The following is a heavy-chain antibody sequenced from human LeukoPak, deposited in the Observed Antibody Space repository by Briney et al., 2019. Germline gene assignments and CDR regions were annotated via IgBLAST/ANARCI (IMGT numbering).Heavy chain of an antibody. Sequence: GGSLRLSCAASGFTFSTYAMHWVRQAPGKGLEWVTLISHDGSGVSYADSVKGRFTISRDNSKNTLYLEMNSLRVDDTAVYYCANNWHNDCWGQGTLVTVSS. CDR3: ANNWHNDC. J-gene: IGHJ4*02. CDR2: ISHDGSGV. V-gene: IGHV3-30*04. D-gene: IGHD2-21*01. CDR1: GFTFSTYA.